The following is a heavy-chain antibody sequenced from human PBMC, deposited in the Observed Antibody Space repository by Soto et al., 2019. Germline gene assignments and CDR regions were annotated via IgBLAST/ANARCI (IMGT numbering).Heavy chain of an antibody. Sequence: SETLSLPCTVSGGSLSSDYWSWIRQTPGKGLEWIGYISYSGNTNYNPSLKSLVTISVDTSKKQFSLELRSVTAADTAVYYCARVLSGSSRFDYWGQGMLVTVSS. V-gene: IGHV4-59*01. CDR1: GGSLSSDY. D-gene: IGHD1-26*01. CDR3: ARVLSGSSRFDY. J-gene: IGHJ4*02. CDR2: ISYSGNT.